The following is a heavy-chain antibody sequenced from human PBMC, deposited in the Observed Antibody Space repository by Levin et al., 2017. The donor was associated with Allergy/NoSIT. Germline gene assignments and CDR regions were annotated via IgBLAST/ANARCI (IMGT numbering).Heavy chain of an antibody. CDR3: ARQVGYCSSTSCYGEFDY. D-gene: IGHD2-2*01. Sequence: KVSCKGSGYSFTSYWIGWVRQMPGKGLEWMGIIYPGDSDTRYSPSFQGQVTISADKSISTAYLQWSSLKASDTAMYYCARQVGYCSSTSCYGEFDYWGQGTLVTVSS. V-gene: IGHV5-51*01. CDR2: IYPGDSDT. CDR1: GYSFTSYW. J-gene: IGHJ4*02.